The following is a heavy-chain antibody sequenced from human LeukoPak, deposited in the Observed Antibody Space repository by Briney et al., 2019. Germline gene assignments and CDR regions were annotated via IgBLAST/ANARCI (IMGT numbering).Heavy chain of an antibody. Sequence: GASVKVSCKASGYTFTSYGISWVRQAPGQGLEWMGWISAYNGNTNYAQKLQGRVPMTTDPSTSTAYIERRSRRSDDTAVYYWARGEVDSGFDYWAREPWSPSPQ. CDR2: ISAYNGNT. D-gene: IGHD3-10*01. J-gene: IGHJ4*02. V-gene: IGHV1-18*01. CDR1: GYTFTSYG. CDR3: ARGEVDSGFDY.